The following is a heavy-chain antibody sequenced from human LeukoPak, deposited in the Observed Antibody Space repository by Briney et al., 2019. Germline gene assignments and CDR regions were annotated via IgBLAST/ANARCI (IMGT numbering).Heavy chain of an antibody. CDR1: GYSFTTYW. CDR3: ARLGGMVRGVILYYFDY. CDR2: INPGDSDT. V-gene: IGHV5-51*01. Sequence: GESLKISCKGSGYSFTTYWIGWLRKMPGKGLEWMGIINPGDSDTRYSPSFQGQVTISADKSISTAYLPWSSLKASDTAMYYCARLGGMVRGVILYYFDYWGQGTLVTVSS. D-gene: IGHD3-10*01. J-gene: IGHJ4*02.